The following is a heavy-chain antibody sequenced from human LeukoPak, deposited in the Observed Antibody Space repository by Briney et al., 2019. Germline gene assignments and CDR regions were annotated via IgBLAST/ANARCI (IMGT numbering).Heavy chain of an antibody. V-gene: IGHV4-34*01. Sequence: TSETLSLTCAVYGGSFSGYYWSWIRQPPGKGLEWIGEINHSGSTNYNPSLKSRVTISVDTSKNQFSLKLSSVTAADTAVYYCARSSLIWSGYYGYWGQGTLVTVSS. D-gene: IGHD3-3*01. CDR2: INHSGST. J-gene: IGHJ4*02. CDR3: ARSSLIWSGYYGY. CDR1: GGSFSGYY.